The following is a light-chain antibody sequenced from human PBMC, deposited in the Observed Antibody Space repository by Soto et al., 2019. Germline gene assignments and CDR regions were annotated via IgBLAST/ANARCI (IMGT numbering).Light chain of an antibody. J-gene: IGKJ1*01. CDR1: QSIISY. V-gene: IGKV1-39*01. CDR2: AAS. Sequence: EIRMTQSASSLSASVGDRVTMXCRASQSIISYLTWYQQKPGKAPKLLIYAASSLQSGVPSRFSGSVSGTDFTLTISSLQPEDFATYYCQQYYSYPRTFGQGTKVDI. CDR3: QQYYSYPRT.